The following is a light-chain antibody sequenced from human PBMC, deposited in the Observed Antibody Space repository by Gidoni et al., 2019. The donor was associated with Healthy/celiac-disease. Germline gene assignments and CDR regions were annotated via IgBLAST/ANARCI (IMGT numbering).Light chain of an antibody. V-gene: IGLV2-11*01. CDR1: SSDVGGYKY. CDR3: CSYAGSYTGV. Sequence: QSALTQPRSVSGSPGQPVTPSCTGPSSDVGGYKYVSWYQQHPGKAPKHLIYDGSQRPSVVPDRFSCSKSVNTSSLPISVLQAEDEADYYCCSYAGSYTGVFGGGTKLTVL. J-gene: IGLJ3*02. CDR2: DGS.